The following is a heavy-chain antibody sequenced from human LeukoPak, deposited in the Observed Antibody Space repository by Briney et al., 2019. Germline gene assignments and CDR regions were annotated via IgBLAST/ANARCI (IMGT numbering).Heavy chain of an antibody. CDR3: ARVTMIVGDAFDI. D-gene: IGHD3-22*01. Sequence: GASVKVSCKASGYTFTGYYMHWVRQATGQGLEWMGWINPNSGGTNYAQKFQGRVTMTRDTSISTAYMELSRLRSDDTAVYYCARVTMIVGDAFDIWSQGTMVTVSS. CDR1: GYTFTGYY. V-gene: IGHV1-2*02. J-gene: IGHJ3*02. CDR2: INPNSGGT.